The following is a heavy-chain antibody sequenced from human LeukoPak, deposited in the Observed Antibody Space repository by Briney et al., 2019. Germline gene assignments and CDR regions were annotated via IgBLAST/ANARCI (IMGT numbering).Heavy chain of an antibody. J-gene: IGHJ4*02. CDR1: GFTVSSNY. CDR2: ISGSGGST. Sequence: GGSLRLSCAASGFTVSSNYMNWVRQAPGKGLEWVSAISGSGGSTYYADSVKGRFTISRDNAKNSLYLQMNSLRAEDTAVYYCARSWSGYYPFDYWGQGTLVTVSS. D-gene: IGHD3-3*01. V-gene: IGHV3-21*01. CDR3: ARSWSGYYPFDY.